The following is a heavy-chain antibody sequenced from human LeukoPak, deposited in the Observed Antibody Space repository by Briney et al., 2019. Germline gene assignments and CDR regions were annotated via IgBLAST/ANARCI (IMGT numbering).Heavy chain of an antibody. CDR3: ARLTFGGVIVVDY. Sequence: ASVKVSCKASGYTFTSYYMHWVRQAPGQGLEWMGIINPSGGSTSYAQKFQGRVTMTRDMSTSTVYMELSSLEDTAVYYCARLTFGGVIVVDYWGQGTLVTVSS. J-gene: IGHJ4*02. D-gene: IGHD3-16*02. CDR1: GYTFTSYY. V-gene: IGHV1-46*01. CDR2: INPSGGST.